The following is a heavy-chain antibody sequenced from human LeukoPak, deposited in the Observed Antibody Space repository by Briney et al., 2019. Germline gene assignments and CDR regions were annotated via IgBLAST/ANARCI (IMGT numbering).Heavy chain of an antibody. J-gene: IGHJ4*02. CDR2: ISRSGSTI. CDR3: AKSAITMVRETDY. D-gene: IGHD3-10*01. Sequence: GGSLRLSCAASGFTFSNYEMNWVRQAPGRGLEWVSHISRSGSTINYADSVKGRFTISRDNAKNSLYLQMNSLRAEDTAVYYCAKSAITMVRETDYWGQGTLVTVSS. CDR1: GFTFSNYE. V-gene: IGHV3-48*03.